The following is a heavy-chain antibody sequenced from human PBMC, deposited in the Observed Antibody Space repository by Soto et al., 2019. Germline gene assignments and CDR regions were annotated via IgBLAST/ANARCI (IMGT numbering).Heavy chain of an antibody. CDR3: ARDESITIFGVVIRLNAFDI. J-gene: IGHJ3*02. D-gene: IGHD3-3*01. V-gene: IGHV3-48*01. CDR2: ISSSSSTI. CDR1: GFTFSSYS. Sequence: GGPLRLSCAASGFTFSSYSMNWVRQAPGKGLEWVSYISSSSSTIYYADSVKGRFTISRDNAKNSLYLQMNSLRAEDTAVYYSARDESITIFGVVIRLNAFDIWGQGTMVTVSS.